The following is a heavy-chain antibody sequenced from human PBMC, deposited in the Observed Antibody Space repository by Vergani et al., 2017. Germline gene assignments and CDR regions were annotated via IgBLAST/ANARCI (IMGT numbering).Heavy chain of an antibody. Sequence: QVQLVQSGAEVKKPGASVKVSCKVSGYTLTELSMHWVRQAPGKGLEWMGGFDPEDGETIYAQKFQGRVTMTEDTSTDTVYMELSSLRSEDTAVYYCASLHPFWSGYYSVYYFDYWGQGTLVTVSS. V-gene: IGHV1-24*01. CDR3: ASLHPFWSGYYSVYYFDY. D-gene: IGHD3-3*01. J-gene: IGHJ4*02. CDR2: FDPEDGET. CDR1: GYTLTELS.